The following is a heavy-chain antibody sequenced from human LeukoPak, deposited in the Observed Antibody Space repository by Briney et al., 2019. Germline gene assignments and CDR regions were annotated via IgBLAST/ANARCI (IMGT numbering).Heavy chain of an antibody. V-gene: IGHV3-43*02. CDR2: ICGSGGCT. CDR3: AKGGSYGDY. Sequence: GGSLRLSCAASGFTFNTYAIYWVRQAPGKGLEWVSGICGSGGCTYYADSVKGRFTISRDNSKNSLYLQMNSLRTEDTALYYCAKGGSYGDYWGQGTLVTVSS. J-gene: IGHJ4*02. D-gene: IGHD6-6*01. CDR1: GFTFNTYA.